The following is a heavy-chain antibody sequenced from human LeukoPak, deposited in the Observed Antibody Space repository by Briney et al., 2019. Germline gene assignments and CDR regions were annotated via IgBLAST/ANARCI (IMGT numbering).Heavy chain of an antibody. D-gene: IGHD4-23*01. CDR3: ARDRSHGGNSHYYYGMDV. Sequence: SETLSLTCTVSGGSISSSSYYWGWIRQPPGQGLEWIASIFYSGSTYYNPSLKSRVTISVDTSKNQFSLKLSSVTAADTAVYYCARDRSHGGNSHYYYGMDVWGQGTTVTVSS. CDR2: IFYSGST. V-gene: IGHV4-39*02. CDR1: GGSISSSSYY. J-gene: IGHJ6*02.